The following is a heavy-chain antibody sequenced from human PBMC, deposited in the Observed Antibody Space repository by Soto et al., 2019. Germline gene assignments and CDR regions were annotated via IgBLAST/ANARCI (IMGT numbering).Heavy chain of an antibody. CDR2: TYTDGRT. CDR1: GFDVANNY. CDR3: ARDWNGDSVFEN. J-gene: IGHJ4*02. Sequence: PGGSLRLSCASGFDVANNYMSWDRQAPGGGLEWVSFTYTDGRTNYADSVKGRFTISRDNSRNTLYLQMNSLRAEDTALYYCARDWNGDSVFENWGQGTLVTV. V-gene: IGHV3-53*01. D-gene: IGHD4-17*01.